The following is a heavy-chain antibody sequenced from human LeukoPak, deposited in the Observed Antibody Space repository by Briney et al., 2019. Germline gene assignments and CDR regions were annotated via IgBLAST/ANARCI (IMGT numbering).Heavy chain of an antibody. CDR3: ASWGVTIFGVVIDY. J-gene: IGHJ4*02. CDR2: INHSGST. CDR1: GGSISSYY. V-gene: IGHV4-34*01. D-gene: IGHD3-3*01. Sequence: SETLSLTCTVSGGSISSYYWSWIRQPPGKGLEWIGEINHSGSTNYNPSLKSRVTISVDTSKNQFSLKLSSVTAADTAVYYCASWGVTIFGVVIDYWGQGTLVTVSS.